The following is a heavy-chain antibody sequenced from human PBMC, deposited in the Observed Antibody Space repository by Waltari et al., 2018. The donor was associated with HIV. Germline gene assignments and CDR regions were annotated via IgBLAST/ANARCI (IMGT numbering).Heavy chain of an antibody. Sequence: QVQLVQSWAEVKKPGASVKVSCKASGYTFTGYYIHWVRQAPGQGLEWMGWNNPNSGATNYAKKFQGRVTMTRHTSISTAYMELSRLRSDDTAVYYCASSRSGSYYNLLFDWGQGTLVTVSS. D-gene: IGHD3-10*01. J-gene: IGHJ4*02. CDR3: ASSRSGSYYNLLFD. CDR2: NNPNSGAT. CDR1: GYTFTGYY. V-gene: IGHV1-2*02.